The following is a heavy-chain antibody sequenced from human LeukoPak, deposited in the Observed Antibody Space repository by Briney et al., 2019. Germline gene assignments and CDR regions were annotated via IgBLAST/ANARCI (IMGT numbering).Heavy chain of an antibody. CDR3: ARASWPLGSYYMDV. Sequence: GGSLGLSCSASGFTFSSYGMSWVRQAPGKGLEWVSGLSGSGGTTYYADSVKGRFTISRDNAKKSLFLQMNSLRAEDTAVYYCARASWPLGSYYMDVWGKGTTVTISS. CDR1: GFTFSSYG. V-gene: IGHV3-23*01. J-gene: IGHJ6*03. D-gene: IGHD3-10*01. CDR2: LSGSGGTT.